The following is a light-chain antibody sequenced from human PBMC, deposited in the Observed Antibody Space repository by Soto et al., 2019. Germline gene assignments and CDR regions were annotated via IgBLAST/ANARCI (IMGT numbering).Light chain of an antibody. CDR3: SSYTSSSTLV. CDR2: DVS. Sequence: QSALTQPASVSGSHGQSITISCTGTSSDVGAYNSVAWYQHNPGKAPKLMIYDVSHRPSGGSSRFSGSKSANTASLSISGLQADDEADYYCSSYTSSSTLVFGTGTKLTVL. V-gene: IGLV2-14*01. J-gene: IGLJ1*01. CDR1: SSDVGAYNS.